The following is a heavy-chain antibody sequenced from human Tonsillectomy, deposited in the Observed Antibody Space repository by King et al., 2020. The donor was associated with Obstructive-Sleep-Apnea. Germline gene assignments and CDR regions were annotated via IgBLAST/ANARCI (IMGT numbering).Heavy chain of an antibody. Sequence: VQLQQSGPSLVKPSQTLSLTCAISGDSVSSNSAAWNWIRQSPSRGLEGLGRTYYRAKWYNDYALSVKSRITINPDTSKNHLSLQLRSVTPEDTAIYYCARQNIVAPGAWFDPWGQGSLVTVSS. CDR1: GDSVSSNSAA. CDR3: ARQNIVAPGAWFDP. V-gene: IGHV6-1*01. D-gene: IGHD5-12*01. J-gene: IGHJ5*02. CDR2: TYYRAKWYN.